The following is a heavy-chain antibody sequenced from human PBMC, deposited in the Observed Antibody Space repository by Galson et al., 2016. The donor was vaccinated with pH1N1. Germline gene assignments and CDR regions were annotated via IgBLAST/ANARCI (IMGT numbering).Heavy chain of an antibody. CDR3: ATGSGNSWFDP. CDR1: GYTLIVHY. V-gene: IGHV1-2*02. D-gene: IGHD3-10*01. Sequence: SVKVSCKASGYTLIVHYMHWVRQAPGHGLEWMGWINPNSGGTHYAQNFQGRVTLTRDTSTNTAYMELSSLTSDDTAVYYCATGSGNSWFDPWGQGTLATVSS. CDR2: INPNSGGT. J-gene: IGHJ5*02.